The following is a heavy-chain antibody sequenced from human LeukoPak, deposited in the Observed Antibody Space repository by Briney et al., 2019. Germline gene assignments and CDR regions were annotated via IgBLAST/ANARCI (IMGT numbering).Heavy chain of an antibody. V-gene: IGHV3-30-3*01. Sequence: GGSLRLSCAASGFTFSSYAMHWVRQAPGKGLEWVAVISYDGSNKYYADSVKGRFTISRDNSKNTLYLQVNSLRAEDTAVYYCARPYFPGYYYYGMDVWGQGTTVTVSS. CDR1: GFTFSSYA. CDR2: ISYDGSNK. D-gene: IGHD2/OR15-2a*01. J-gene: IGHJ6*02. CDR3: ARPYFPGYYYYGMDV.